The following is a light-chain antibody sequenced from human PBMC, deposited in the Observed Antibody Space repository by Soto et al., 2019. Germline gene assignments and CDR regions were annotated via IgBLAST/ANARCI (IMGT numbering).Light chain of an antibody. Sequence: DIQMTQSPSTLSASVGDRVTITCRASQSINNWLAWYQQKPGKAPKVVIYGASNWESGVPSRFSGSGSGTEFTLTISGLQPDDFATYYCQQYNTYSPYTFGQGTKLEI. J-gene: IGKJ2*01. CDR3: QQYNTYSPYT. CDR1: QSINNW. V-gene: IGKV1-5*01. CDR2: GAS.